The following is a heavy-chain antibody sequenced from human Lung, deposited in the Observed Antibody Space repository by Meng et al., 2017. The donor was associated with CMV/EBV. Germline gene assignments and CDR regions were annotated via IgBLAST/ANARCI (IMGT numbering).Heavy chain of an antibody. CDR2: IPHRGSS. J-gene: IGHJ1*01. Sequence: VEWRESAPALEKPSATLSLTCAVSGGSITNHNWWAWVRQPPGKGLEWIGEIPHRGSSAYNPSLQSRVSMSIDKSKNQFSLKLTSVTAADTAVYHCLRRSGGSVWGQGTLVTVSS. CDR3: LRRSGGSV. CDR1: GGSITNHNW. V-gene: IGHV4-4*02. D-gene: IGHD3-10*01.